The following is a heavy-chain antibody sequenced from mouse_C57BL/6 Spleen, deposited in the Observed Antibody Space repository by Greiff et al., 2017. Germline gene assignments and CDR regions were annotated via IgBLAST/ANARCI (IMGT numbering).Heavy chain of an antibody. D-gene: IGHD2-4*01. Sequence: QVQLQQPGAELVRPGSSVKLSCKASGYTFTSYWMHWVKQRPIQGLEWIGNIDPSDSETHYNQKFKDKATLTVDKSSSTAYMKLSSLTSEDSAVYYCARFGGLRYFDVWGTGTTVTVSS. J-gene: IGHJ1*03. CDR1: GYTFTSYW. CDR2: IDPSDSET. V-gene: IGHV1-52*01. CDR3: ARFGGLRYFDV.